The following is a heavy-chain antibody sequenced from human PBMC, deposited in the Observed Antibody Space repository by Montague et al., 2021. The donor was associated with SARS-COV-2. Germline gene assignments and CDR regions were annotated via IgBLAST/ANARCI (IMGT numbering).Heavy chain of an antibody. Sequence: SLRLSCAASGFTFSNYSMNWIRQAPGKGPEWVSSISSSSSYIYYADSVKGRFTISRDNAKNSLYLQMNSLRAEDTAVYYCARDSGRYYDFWSGYYNSHYYYYMDVWGKGTTVTVSS. CDR1: GFTFSNYS. CDR2: ISSSSSYI. J-gene: IGHJ6*03. CDR3: ARDSGRYYDFWSGYYNSHYYYYMDV. D-gene: IGHD3-3*01. V-gene: IGHV3-21*01.